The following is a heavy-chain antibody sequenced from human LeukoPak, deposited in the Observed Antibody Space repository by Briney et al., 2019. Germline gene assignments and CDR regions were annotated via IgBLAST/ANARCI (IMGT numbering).Heavy chain of an antibody. CDR2: YDPEEGER. CDR3: TIDKESTTWNYYYYMEV. Sequence: ASVKVSCKVSGDTLTKLSMHWVRQAPGKGLEWVGHYDPEEGERLYAQKFQGRLTMTEDTSTDTAYMELSSLTSEDTAVYFCTIDKESTTWNYYYYMEVWGKGTTVTVSS. D-gene: IGHD5/OR15-5a*01. V-gene: IGHV1-24*01. J-gene: IGHJ6*03. CDR1: GDTLTKLS.